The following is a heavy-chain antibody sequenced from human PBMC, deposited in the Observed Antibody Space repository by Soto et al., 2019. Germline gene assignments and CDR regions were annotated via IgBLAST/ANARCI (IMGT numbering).Heavy chain of an antibody. CDR1: GFTFSSYS. V-gene: IGHV3-21*01. D-gene: IGHD3-10*01. J-gene: IGHJ4*02. CDR3: ARDSAPPGKYYYGSGIDY. Sequence: EVQLVESGGGLVKPGGSLRLSCAASGFTFSSYSMNWVRQAPGKGLEWVSSISSSSSYIYYADSVKGRFTISRDNAKNSLYLQMNSLRDEDTAVYYCARDSAPPGKYYYGSGIDYWGQGTLVTVSS. CDR2: ISSSSSYI.